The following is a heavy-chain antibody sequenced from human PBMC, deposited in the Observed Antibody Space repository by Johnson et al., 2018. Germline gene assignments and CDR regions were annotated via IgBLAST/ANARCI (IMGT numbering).Heavy chain of an antibody. CDR3: AKGGDPFSESGS. J-gene: IGHJ4*02. CDR1: GFTFHDSL. D-gene: IGHD3-10*01. CDR2: INEGGNWG. V-gene: IGHV3-7*01. Sequence: VQLVQAGEGLVPPGGSLRLSCAASGFTFHDSLMAWVRQDPGNGLEWLATINEGGNWGYYVASVKGRFIISSDNARNSVYLQINRLIIEDTSVYYCAKGGDPFSESGSWGQGNLVTVSA.